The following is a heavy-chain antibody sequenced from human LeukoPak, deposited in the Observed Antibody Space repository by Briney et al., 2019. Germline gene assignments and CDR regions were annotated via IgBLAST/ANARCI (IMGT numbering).Heavy chain of an antibody. J-gene: IGHJ4*02. Sequence: GGSLRLSCAASGFTFNIYTMNWVRQAPGKGLEWVSSISSSSTYIYYADSVKGRFTISRDNSKNTLYLQMNSLRAEDTAVYYCASSNRPDYDILTGYSYYFDYWGQGTLVTVSS. CDR3: ASSNRPDYDILTGYSYYFDY. V-gene: IGHV3-21*01. CDR1: GFTFNIYT. D-gene: IGHD3-9*01. CDR2: ISSSSTYI.